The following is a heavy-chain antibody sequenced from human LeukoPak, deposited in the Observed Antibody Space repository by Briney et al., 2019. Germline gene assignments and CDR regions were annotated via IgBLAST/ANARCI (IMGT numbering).Heavy chain of an antibody. CDR2: IIPIFGTA. Sequence: SVKVSCKASGGTFISYAISWVRQAPGQGLEWMGGIIPIFGTANYAQKFQGRVTITADNSTSTAYMELSSLRSEDTAVYYCARYSSGWYYFDYWGQGTLVTVSS. CDR1: GGTFISYA. D-gene: IGHD6-19*01. CDR3: ARYSSGWYYFDY. J-gene: IGHJ4*02. V-gene: IGHV1-69*06.